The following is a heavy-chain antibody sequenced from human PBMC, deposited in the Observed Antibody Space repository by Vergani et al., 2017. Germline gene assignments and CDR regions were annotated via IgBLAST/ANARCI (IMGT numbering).Heavy chain of an antibody. CDR3: ASRSSTIANWFDP. V-gene: IGHV4-39*07. CDR2: IYPSGST. Sequence: QLQLQESGPGLVKPSETLSLTCTVSGGSISSSSYYWGWIRQPPGKGLECIGDIYPSGSTNYNPSLKSRVTISLDKSKNQFSLKLTSVTAADTAVYYCASRSSTIANWFDPWGQGTLVTVSS. J-gene: IGHJ5*02. D-gene: IGHD2-2*01. CDR1: GGSISSSSYY.